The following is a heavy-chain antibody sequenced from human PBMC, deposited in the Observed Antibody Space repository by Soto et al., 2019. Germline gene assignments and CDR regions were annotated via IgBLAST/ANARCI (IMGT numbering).Heavy chain of an antibody. V-gene: IGHV3-23*01. CDR1: GFTFSSYA. D-gene: IGHD2-21*01. Sequence: GGSLRLSCAASGFTFSSYAMSWVRQAPGKGLEWVSAISGSGGSTYYADSVKGRFTISRDNSKNTLYLQMNSLRAEDTAVYYCAKDHNRAYCGGDCYPNWLDPWGQGTLVTVSS. J-gene: IGHJ5*02. CDR3: AKDHNRAYCGGDCYPNWLDP. CDR2: ISGSGGST.